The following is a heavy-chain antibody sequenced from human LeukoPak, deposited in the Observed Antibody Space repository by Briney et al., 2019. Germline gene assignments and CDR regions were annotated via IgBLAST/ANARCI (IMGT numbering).Heavy chain of an antibody. CDR1: GYTFTGYY. V-gene: IGHV1-2*04. D-gene: IGHD3-9*01. CDR3: ARGNDILAGYWFDY. Sequence: ASVKLSCKASGYTFTGYYIHWVRQAPGQGLEWMGLIKPNTGGTSYAHTFQGWVTITRDTSINTAYMELTRLRSDDTAVYYCARGNDILAGYWFDYWGQGTLVTVSS. CDR2: IKPNTGGT. J-gene: IGHJ4*02.